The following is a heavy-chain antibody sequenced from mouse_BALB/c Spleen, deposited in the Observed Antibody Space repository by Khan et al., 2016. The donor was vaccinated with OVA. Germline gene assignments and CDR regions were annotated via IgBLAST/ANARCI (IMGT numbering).Heavy chain of an antibody. CDR2: ISSGSSTI. D-gene: IGHD2-1*01. CDR1: GFTFSSFG. Sequence: EVELVESGGGLVQPGGSRKLSCAASGFTFSSFGMHWVRQAPKKGLEWVAYISSGSSTIYYVDTVKGRFTISRDSPKNTLFLQMTSLRSEDTAMYYCARSGGNFHWYCDVWGAGTSGTVSS. J-gene: IGHJ1*01. CDR3: ARSGGNFHWYCDV. V-gene: IGHV5-17*02.